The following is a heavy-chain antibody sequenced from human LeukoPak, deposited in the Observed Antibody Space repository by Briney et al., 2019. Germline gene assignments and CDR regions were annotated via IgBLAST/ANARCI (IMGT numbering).Heavy chain of an antibody. Sequence: GGSLRLSCAASGFTFSSYWMHWVRQAPGKGLVWVSGINNDGSSTFYADSVKGRFTISSDNAKNTLYLQMNSLRAEDTGVYYCTTVFDYWGQGTLVTVSS. CDR3: TTVFDY. CDR1: GFTFSSYW. V-gene: IGHV3-74*01. J-gene: IGHJ4*02. CDR2: INNDGSST.